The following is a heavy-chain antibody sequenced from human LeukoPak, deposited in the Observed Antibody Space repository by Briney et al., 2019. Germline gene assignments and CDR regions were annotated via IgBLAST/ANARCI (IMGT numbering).Heavy chain of an antibody. Sequence: SQTLSLTCTVSGASISIGFYYWSWIRQHPGKGLEWIGYIYYSGSTYYNPSLKSRVTMSVDTSKNQFSLKLSSVTAADTAVYYCARGPYRNSFDYRGQGTLVTVSS. D-gene: IGHD4-11*01. J-gene: IGHJ4*02. V-gene: IGHV4-31*03. CDR2: IYYSGST. CDR3: ARGPYRNSFDY. CDR1: GASISIGFYY.